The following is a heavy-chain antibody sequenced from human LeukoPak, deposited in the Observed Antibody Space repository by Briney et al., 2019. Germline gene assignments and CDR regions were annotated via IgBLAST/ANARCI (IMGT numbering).Heavy chain of an antibody. CDR1: GFTFSSYA. CDR2: ISYDGSNK. CDR3: ARESCSSTSCYGAGDDAFDI. V-gene: IGHV3-30*04. D-gene: IGHD2-2*01. J-gene: IGHJ3*02. Sequence: GGSLRLSCAASGFTFSSYAMHWVRQAPGKGLEWVAVISYDGSNKYYADSVKGRFTISRDNSKNTLYLQMNSLRAEDTAVYYCARESCSSTSCYGAGDDAFDIWGQGTMVTVSS.